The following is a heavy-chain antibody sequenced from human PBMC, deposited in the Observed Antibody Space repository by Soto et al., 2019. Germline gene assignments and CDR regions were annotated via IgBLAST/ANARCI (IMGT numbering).Heavy chain of an antibody. CDR1: VGSMISYY. J-gene: IGHJ5*02. CDR3: ARGQRFSDWFDP. V-gene: IGHV4-4*07. Sequence: PSETLSLTCTFSVGSMISYYWTWIRQPAGKGLEWIGRVYSSGGTHYNPSLKSRVTIPLDTSKNQFSLRLLSVTDADTAVYYCARGQRFSDWFDPWGQGTLVTVS. CDR2: VYSSGGT. D-gene: IGHD3-3*01.